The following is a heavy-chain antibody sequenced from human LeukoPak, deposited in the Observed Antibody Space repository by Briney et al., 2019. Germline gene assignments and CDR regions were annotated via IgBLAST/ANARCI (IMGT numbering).Heavy chain of an antibody. J-gene: IGHJ4*02. Sequence: QAGGSLRLSCAASGFTFHNNGMSWVRQAPGKGLEWVSAISGSSRSTYHAESVKGRFTISRDNSKNTLFLQMNSLRAEDTAVYYCAKGSDYGDFYPGALDYWGQGTLVTVSS. CDR1: GFTFHNNG. CDR3: AKGSDYGDFYPGALDY. V-gene: IGHV3-23*01. D-gene: IGHD4-17*01. CDR2: ISGSSRST.